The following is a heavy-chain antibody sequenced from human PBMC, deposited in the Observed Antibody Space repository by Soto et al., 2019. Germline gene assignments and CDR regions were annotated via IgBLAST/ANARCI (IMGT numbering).Heavy chain of an antibody. V-gene: IGHV3-23*01. Sequence: GGSLRLSCAASGFTFISYAMSWVSKAPGKGLEWVSAISGSGGSTYYADSVKGRFTISRDNSKNTLYLQMNSLRDEDTAVYYCALDSFSAYAFDIWGQGTMVTVSS. J-gene: IGHJ3*02. D-gene: IGHD4-4*01. CDR2: ISGSGGST. CDR3: ALDSFSAYAFDI. CDR1: GFTFISYA.